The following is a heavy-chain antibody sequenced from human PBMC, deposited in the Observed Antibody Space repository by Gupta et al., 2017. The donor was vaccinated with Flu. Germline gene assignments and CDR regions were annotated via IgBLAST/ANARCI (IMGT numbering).Heavy chain of an antibody. CDR2: TNHSGST. D-gene: IGHD6-19*01. Sequence: GETNHSGSTNYNPSLKSRVTISVDTSKNQFSLKLSSVTAADTAVYYCASPRGAVAGLTDYWGQGTLVTVSS. V-gene: IGHV4-34*01. CDR3: ASPRGAVAGLTDY. J-gene: IGHJ4*02.